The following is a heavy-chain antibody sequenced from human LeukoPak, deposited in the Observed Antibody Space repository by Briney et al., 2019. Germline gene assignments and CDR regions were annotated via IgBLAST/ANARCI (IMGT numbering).Heavy chain of an antibody. CDR1: DASISSGGYY. D-gene: IGHD1-26*01. CDR3: AIYVIVGATAFDY. V-gene: IGHV4-31*03. J-gene: IGHJ4*02. Sequence: PSQTLSLTCTVSDASISSGGYYWSWIRQHPGKGLEWIGYISYSGSPYYNPSLKSRVTISVDTSKNQFSLKLSSVTAADTAVYYCAIYVIVGATAFDYWGQGTLVTVSS. CDR2: ISYSGSP.